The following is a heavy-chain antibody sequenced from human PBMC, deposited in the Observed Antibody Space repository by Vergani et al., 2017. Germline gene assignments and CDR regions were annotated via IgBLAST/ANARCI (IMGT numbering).Heavy chain of an antibody. CDR2: INPNSGGP. V-gene: IGHV1-2*06. D-gene: IGHD4-23*01. J-gene: IGHJ4*02. CDR1: GGTFTSYA. Sequence: QVQLVQSGAEVKKPGSSVKVSCKASGGTFTSYAISWVRQAPGQGLEWMGRINPNSGGPNYAQKFQGRVTMTRDTSISTAYMELSRLRSDDTAVYYCARVRATTVVTPFDYWGQGTLVTVSS. CDR3: ARVRATTVVTPFDY.